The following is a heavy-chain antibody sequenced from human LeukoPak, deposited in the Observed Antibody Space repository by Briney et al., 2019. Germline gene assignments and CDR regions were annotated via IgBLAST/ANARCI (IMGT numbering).Heavy chain of an antibody. CDR2: IYYSGSA. V-gene: IGHV4-39*01. D-gene: IGHD4-17*01. CDR1: GGSISSSSYY. Sequence: PSETLSLTCTVSGGSISSSSYYWGWIRQPPGKGLEGIGSIYYSGSAYYNPSLKSRVTISVDTSKNQFSLKLSSVTAADTAVYYCARSGYGDYENWFDPWGQGTLVTVSS. J-gene: IGHJ5*02. CDR3: ARSGYGDYENWFDP.